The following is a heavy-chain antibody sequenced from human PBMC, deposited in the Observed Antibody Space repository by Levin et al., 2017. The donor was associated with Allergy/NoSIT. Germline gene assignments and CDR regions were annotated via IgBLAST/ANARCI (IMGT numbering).Heavy chain of an antibody. CDR3: ARQSNYYDSSGPGAFDI. Sequence: SETLSLTCTVSGGSISSYYWSWIRQPPGKGLEWIGYIYYSGSTNYNPSLKSRVTISVDTSKNQFSLKLSSVTAADTAVYYCARQSNYYDSSGPGAFDIWGQGTMVTVSS. CDR2: IYYSGST. CDR1: GGSISSYY. D-gene: IGHD3-22*01. V-gene: IGHV4-59*01. J-gene: IGHJ3*02.